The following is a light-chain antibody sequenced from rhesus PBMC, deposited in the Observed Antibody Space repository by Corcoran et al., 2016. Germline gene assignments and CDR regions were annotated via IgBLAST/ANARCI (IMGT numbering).Light chain of an antibody. J-gene: IGKJ4*01. CDR2: KAS. Sequence: DIQMTQSPSSLSASVGDTVTITCRASQGISSWLAWYQQKPGKAPKLLIYKASSLQSGVPSRFSGSGSWPDFPLTIISLQSENFATYYCQQYSSRPLTFGGGTKVELK. CDR3: QQYSSRPLT. V-gene: IGKV1-22*01. CDR1: QGISSW.